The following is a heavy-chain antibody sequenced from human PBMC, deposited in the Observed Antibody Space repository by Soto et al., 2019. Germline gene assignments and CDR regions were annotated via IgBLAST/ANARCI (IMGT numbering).Heavy chain of an antibody. D-gene: IGHD3-22*01. CDR1: GFTFSSYG. CDR3: AKDTYYYDSREGFDY. Sequence: QVQLVESGGGVVQPGRSLRLSCAASGFTFSSYGMNWFRKTPGTGLEWVAVISYDGDNKDYAYSVRGRFTISRDNSKSTLYLQMNSLRAEDMAIYYCAKDTYYYDSREGFDYWGQGTLVTVSS. V-gene: IGHV3-30*18. J-gene: IGHJ4*02. CDR2: ISYDGDNK.